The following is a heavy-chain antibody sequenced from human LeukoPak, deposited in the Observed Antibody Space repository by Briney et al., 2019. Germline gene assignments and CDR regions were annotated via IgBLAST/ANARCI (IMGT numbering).Heavy chain of an antibody. J-gene: IGHJ3*02. CDR3: AKGHASGSYSADAFDI. D-gene: IGHD1-26*01. CDR2: ISGSGGST. Sequence: GGSLRLSCAASGFTFNSYAMSWVRQAPGKGLEWVSAISGSGGSTYYADSVKGRFTISRDNSKNTLYLQMNSLRAEDTAVYYCAKGHASGSYSADAFDIWGQGTMVTVSS. CDR1: GFTFNSYA. V-gene: IGHV3-23*01.